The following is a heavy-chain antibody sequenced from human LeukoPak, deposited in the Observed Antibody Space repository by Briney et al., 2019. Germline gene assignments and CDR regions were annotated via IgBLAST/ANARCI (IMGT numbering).Heavy chain of an antibody. CDR2: IHHSGSS. Sequence: SQTLSLTCTVSADSRSSGGHYWAWIRQLPGKGLESIGFIHHSGSSRHNPSLKDRVAISVDASRKQFALRLSSVTAADTAIYYCARGGNRFGGFYFDYWGQGIQVIVSS. J-gene: IGHJ4*02. V-gene: IGHV4-31*03. D-gene: IGHD3-10*01. CDR1: ADSRSSGGHY. CDR3: ARGGNRFGGFYFDY.